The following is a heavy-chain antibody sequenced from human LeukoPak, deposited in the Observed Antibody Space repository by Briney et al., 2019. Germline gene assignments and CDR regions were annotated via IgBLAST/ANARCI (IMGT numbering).Heavy chain of an antibody. D-gene: IGHD2-15*01. J-gene: IGHJ4*02. CDR2: ISAVNGDA. CDR3: ARDYKSSCSGATCLYFGY. V-gene: IGHV1-18*01. Sequence: GASVKVSCKTSGYNFVNYGVSWVRQAPGQGLEWMGWISAVNGDANSAHKFRGRLSMTMDTSTSTAYMELRSLRSDDTALYFCARDYKSSCSGATCLYFGYWGQGTPITVSS. CDR1: GYNFVNYG.